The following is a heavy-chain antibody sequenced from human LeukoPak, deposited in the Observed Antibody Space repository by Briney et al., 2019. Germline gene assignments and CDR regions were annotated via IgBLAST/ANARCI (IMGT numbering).Heavy chain of an antibody. CDR1: GYTFSSYA. V-gene: IGHV1-3*01. J-gene: IGHJ4*02. D-gene: IGHD5-12*01. CDR2: INAGNGNT. Sequence: ASVKVSCKASGYTFSSYAMHWVRQAPGQRLEWMGWINAGNGNTKYSQKFQGRVTITRDTSASTAYMELSSLRSEDTAVYSCARGVATNRYYFDYWGQGTLVTVSS. CDR3: ARGVATNRYYFDY.